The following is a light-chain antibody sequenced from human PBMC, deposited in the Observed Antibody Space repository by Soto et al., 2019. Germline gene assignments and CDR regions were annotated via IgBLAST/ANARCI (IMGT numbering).Light chain of an antibody. CDR3: SSYTSSGTLYV. Sequence: QSVLTQPASVSGSLGQSITISCTGTSSDVGGYSYVSWYQHHPGKAPKLIIYEVNNRPPGVSNRFSGSKSDNTASLTISGLQAEDEADYHCSSYTSSGTLYVFGTGTKVTVL. CDR2: EVN. J-gene: IGLJ1*01. CDR1: SSDVGGYSY. V-gene: IGLV2-14*01.